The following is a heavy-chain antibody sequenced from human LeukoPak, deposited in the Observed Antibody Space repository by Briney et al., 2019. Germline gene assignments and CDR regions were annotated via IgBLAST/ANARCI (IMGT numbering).Heavy chain of an antibody. D-gene: IGHD3-16*02. CDR3: ARDRNLGELSF. CDR1: GFTFSSYW. Sequence: GGSLRLSCAAAGFTFSSYWMHWVRHAPGKGLVWVSRINSDGSSTSYADSVKGRFTISRDNAKNMLYLQMNSLRAEDTAVYYCARDRNLGELSFWGQGTLVTVSS. CDR2: INSDGSST. J-gene: IGHJ4*02. V-gene: IGHV3-74*01.